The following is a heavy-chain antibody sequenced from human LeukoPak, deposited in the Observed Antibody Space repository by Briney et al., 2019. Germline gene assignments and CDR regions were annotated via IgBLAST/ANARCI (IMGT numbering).Heavy chain of an antibody. CDR2: IHMSGST. D-gene: IGHD3-22*01. Sequence: PSETLSLTCTVSGDSINSYHSSWIRQPAAKGLEWIGRIHMSGSTNYKPSLRSRVAISMDKSKNQFSLEVTSVTAADTAPYYCARDDSSGDGSGGYHYWGQGTLVTVS. CDR3: ARDDSSGDGSGGYHY. J-gene: IGHJ4*02. CDR1: GDSINSYH. V-gene: IGHV4-4*07.